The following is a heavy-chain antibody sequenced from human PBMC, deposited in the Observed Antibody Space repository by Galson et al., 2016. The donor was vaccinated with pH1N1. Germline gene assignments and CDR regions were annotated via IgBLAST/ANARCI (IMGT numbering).Heavy chain of an antibody. J-gene: IGHJ4*02. Sequence: SLRLSCAASGFTFVAFTMNRIRQAPGKGLEWVSYISGGSRNIHYADSVKGRFTISRDNAKNSLYLQMNSLRAEDTAVDYCARDLTRRGSLPGYFFDSWGQGTLVAVSS. CDR3: ARDLTRRGSLPGYFFDS. CDR1: GFTFVAFT. CDR2: ISGGSRNI. V-gene: IGHV3-48*04. D-gene: IGHD2-15*01.